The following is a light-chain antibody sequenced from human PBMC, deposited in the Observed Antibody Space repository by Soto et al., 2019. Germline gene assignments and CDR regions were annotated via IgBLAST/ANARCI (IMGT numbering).Light chain of an antibody. Sequence: SVLTQPASVSGSRGQALTISCTGTSSDVGGYDYVSWYQQYPGKAPKLLIYDVTHRPSGVSNRFSGSKSANTASLTISGLQAEDEADYFCSSDTRSNTYVFGSGTKVTVL. CDR2: DVT. CDR3: SSDTRSNTYV. V-gene: IGLV2-14*03. CDR1: SSDVGGYDY. J-gene: IGLJ1*01.